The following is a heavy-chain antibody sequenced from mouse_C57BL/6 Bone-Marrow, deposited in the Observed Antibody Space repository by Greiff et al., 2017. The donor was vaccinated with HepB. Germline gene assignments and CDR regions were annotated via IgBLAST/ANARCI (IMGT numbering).Heavy chain of an antibody. V-gene: IGHV2-6*01. D-gene: IGHD2-4*01. J-gene: IGHJ3*01. CDR3: ATYYDAAWFAY. CDR2: IWGVGST. CDR1: GFSLTSYG. Sequence: VKVVESGPGLVAPSQSLSITCTVSGFSLTSYGVDWVRQSPGKGLEWLGVIWGVGSTNYNSALKSRLSISKDNSKSQVFLKMNSLQTDDTAMYYCATYYDAAWFAYWGQGTLVTVSA.